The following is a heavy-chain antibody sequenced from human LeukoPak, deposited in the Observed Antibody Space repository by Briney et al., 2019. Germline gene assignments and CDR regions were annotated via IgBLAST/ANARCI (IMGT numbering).Heavy chain of an antibody. CDR3: ARDPISSGYFFGAFDM. CDR1: GFTFSSYA. V-gene: IGHV3-30*04. CDR2: ISYDGRNK. J-gene: IGHJ3*02. Sequence: GGSLRLSCAASGFTFSSYAMHWVRQAPGKGLEWVAVISYDGRNKYYADSVKGRFTISRDNSKNTLYLQMNSLRAEDTAVYHCARDPISSGYFFGAFDMWGQGTMVTVSS. D-gene: IGHD3-22*01.